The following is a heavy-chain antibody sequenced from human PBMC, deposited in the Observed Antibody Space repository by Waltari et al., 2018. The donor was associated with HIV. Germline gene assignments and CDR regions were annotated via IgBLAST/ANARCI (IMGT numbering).Heavy chain of an antibody. CDR2: SSHSGRT. Sequence: QVQLQQWGAGLLKPSETLSLTCAVYGGSFSNYYWSWIRQPPGKGLGWVVESSHSGRTNYTPALKRRLTISVDTSKKPFSLNVTSVTGADTAVYYCARHGFKSSGGDYTGRSGNWFDPWGQGTLVTVSS. J-gene: IGHJ5*02. D-gene: IGHD4-17*01. V-gene: IGHV4-34*01. CDR3: ARHGFKSSGGDYTGRSGNWFDP. CDR1: GGSFSNYY.